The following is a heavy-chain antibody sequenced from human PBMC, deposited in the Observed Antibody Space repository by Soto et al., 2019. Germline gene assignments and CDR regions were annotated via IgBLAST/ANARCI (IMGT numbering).Heavy chain of an antibody. CDR2: IYNSGDI. D-gene: IGHD6-6*01. CDR1: GGSISSSNYY. V-gene: IGHV4-39*01. J-gene: IGHJ4*02. CDR3: ARSSIAPRLFMYPFDY. Sequence: SETLCLTCTLSGGSISSSNYYWGWIRQPPGKGLECIGSIYNSGDIYYNPSLKSRVTISVDTSKNQFSLKLTSVTAADTAVYYCARSSIAPRLFMYPFDYWGQGTLVTVSS.